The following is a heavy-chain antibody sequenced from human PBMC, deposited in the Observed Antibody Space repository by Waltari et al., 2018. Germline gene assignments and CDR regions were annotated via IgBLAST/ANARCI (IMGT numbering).Heavy chain of an antibody. V-gene: IGHV3-23*01. CDR2: ISGSGGST. CDR1: GFTFSSYA. D-gene: IGHD5-12*01. J-gene: IGHJ5*02. CDR3: AKDGWVSGYDSRWFDP. Sequence: EVQLLESGGGLVQPGGSLRLSCTASGFTFSSYAMSWVRQAPGKGLEWVSAISGSGGSTYYADSVKGRFTISRDNSKNTLYLQMNSLRAEDTAVYYCAKDGWVSGYDSRWFDPWGQGTLVTVSS.